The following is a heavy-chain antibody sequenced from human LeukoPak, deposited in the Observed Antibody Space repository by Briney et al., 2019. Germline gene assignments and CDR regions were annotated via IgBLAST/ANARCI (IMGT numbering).Heavy chain of an antibody. V-gene: IGHV5-51*01. CDR1: GYSFTSYW. D-gene: IGHD3-22*01. J-gene: IGHJ6*02. CDR3: ARGPKIYYDSSGYYYYYGMDV. Sequence: GASLKISCKGSGYSFTSYWIGWVRQMPGKGLEWMGIIYPVDSDTRYSPSFQGQVTISADKSISTAYLQWSSLKASDTAMYYCARGPKIYYDSSGYYYYYGMDVWGQGTTVTVSS. CDR2: IYPVDSDT.